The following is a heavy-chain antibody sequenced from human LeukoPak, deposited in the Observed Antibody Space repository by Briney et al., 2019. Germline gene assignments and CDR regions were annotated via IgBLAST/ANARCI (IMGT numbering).Heavy chain of an antibody. CDR2: IYSGGST. D-gene: IGHD3-22*01. CDR1: GFTVSGNY. V-gene: IGHV3-53*01. J-gene: IGHJ4*02. Sequence: GGSLRLSCAASGFTVSGNYMSWVRQTPGKGLEWVSVIYSGGSTYYADSVKGRFTISRDNSKNTLCLQMNSLRAEDTAVCYCAKYDSTRYFDYWGLGTLVTVSS. CDR3: AKYDSTRYFDY.